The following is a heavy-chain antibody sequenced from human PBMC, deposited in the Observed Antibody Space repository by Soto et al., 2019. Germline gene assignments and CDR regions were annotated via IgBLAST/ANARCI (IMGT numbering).Heavy chain of an antibody. Sequence: GGSLRLPCEASGFTSSPYGLNWFRQVPGKGLEWISYISSGSSTVHYADSVKGRFTISRDNAKNSLYLQIDSLTDDDTAVYYCARQTWGDYGGYYGMDVWGQGTTVTVSS. CDR2: ISSGSSTV. J-gene: IGHJ6*02. D-gene: IGHD4-17*01. CDR1: GFTSSPYG. V-gene: IGHV3-48*02. CDR3: ARQTWGDYGGYYGMDV.